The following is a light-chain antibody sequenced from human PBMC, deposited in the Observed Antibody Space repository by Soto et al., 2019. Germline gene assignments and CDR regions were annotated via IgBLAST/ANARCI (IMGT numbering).Light chain of an antibody. CDR2: GAS. V-gene: IGKV3-20*01. CDR1: QSVSNHY. Sequence: EIVLTQSPGTLSLSPGESATLPCRASQSVSNHYLAWYQQKPGQAPRLLIYGASNRATGIPDRFSGSGSGTDFTLTISRLEPEDVAVYYCQQYGSSGTFGQGTKVDI. CDR3: QQYGSSGT. J-gene: IGKJ1*01.